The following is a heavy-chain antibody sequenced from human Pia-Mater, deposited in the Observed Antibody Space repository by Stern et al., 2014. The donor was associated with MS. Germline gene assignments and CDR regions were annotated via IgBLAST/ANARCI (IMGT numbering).Heavy chain of an antibody. J-gene: IGHJ4*02. CDR3: ARDGGSAYCADDCFDY. D-gene: IGHD2-21*01. CDR2: INTNTGNP. CDR1: GYSFTSYA. V-gene: IGHV7-4-1*02. Sequence: QVQLVQSGSELMKPGEAVKVSCTASGYSFTSYAMNWVRQAPGQGLEWVGWINTNTGNPTYTQGFTGRFVFSLDTSVSTAYLQITSLKAEDTAVYYCARDGGSAYCADDCFDYWGQGTLVTVSS.